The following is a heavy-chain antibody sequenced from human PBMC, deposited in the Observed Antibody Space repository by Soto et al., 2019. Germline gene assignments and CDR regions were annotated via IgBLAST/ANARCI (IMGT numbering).Heavy chain of an antibody. D-gene: IGHD3-16*01. CDR3: ARVPVSTLGFDY. J-gene: IGHJ4*02. Sequence: PSETLSLTCTVSGGSISSGGYYWSWIRQHPGKGLEWIGYIYYSGSTYYNPSLKSRVTISVDTSKNQFSLKLSSVTAADTAVYYCARVPVSTLGFDYWGQGTLVTVS. V-gene: IGHV4-31*03. CDR1: GGSISSGGYY. CDR2: IYYSGST.